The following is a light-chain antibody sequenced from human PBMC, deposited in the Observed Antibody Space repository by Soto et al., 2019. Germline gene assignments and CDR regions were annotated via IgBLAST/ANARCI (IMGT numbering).Light chain of an antibody. Sequence: IVMPQSPATLSVSPRESSALSSRAGQGVTTNFAWYQQKSGQSPRLLIYDVSIRATGVPARFSGSGSETDFTLTISGLESEDSAVYFCQQYNESPFSFGQGTRLEIK. CDR2: DVS. CDR1: QGVTTN. V-gene: IGKV3-15*01. J-gene: IGKJ5*01. CDR3: QQYNESPFS.